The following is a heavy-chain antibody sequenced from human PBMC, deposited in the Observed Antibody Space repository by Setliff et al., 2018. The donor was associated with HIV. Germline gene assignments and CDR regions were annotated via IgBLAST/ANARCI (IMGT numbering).Heavy chain of an antibody. CDR2: IFHTGYS. V-gene: IGHV4-39*01. D-gene: IGHD1-1*01. J-gene: IGHJ4*02. CDR1: GGSFSSSSYY. Sequence: SETLSLTCTVSGGSFSSSSYYWGWIRQPPGKGLEWIGHIFHTGYSIYSPSLKSRVTMSVDTSKNEFSLKMSSVIAADAAVYFCARLAATYGNHRFDYWGQGVLVTVSS. CDR3: ARLAATYGNHRFDY.